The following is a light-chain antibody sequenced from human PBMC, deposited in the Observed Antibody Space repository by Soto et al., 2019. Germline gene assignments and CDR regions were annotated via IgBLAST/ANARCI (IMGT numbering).Light chain of an antibody. CDR2: DAS. Sequence: DIQMTQSPSTLSASTGDRVTITCRASQSITTFLAWYQQEPGKAPQILIYDASKLEPGVPSRLSGGGSGTEFTLTISSLQPDDFATYYCQQYSTYPLTFGGGTKVDIK. V-gene: IGKV1-5*01. CDR1: QSITTF. CDR3: QQYSTYPLT. J-gene: IGKJ4*01.